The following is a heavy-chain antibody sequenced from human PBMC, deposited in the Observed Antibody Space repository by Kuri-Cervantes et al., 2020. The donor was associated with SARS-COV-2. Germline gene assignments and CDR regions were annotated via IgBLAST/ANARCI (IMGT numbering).Heavy chain of an antibody. D-gene: IGHD3-22*01. CDR3: ARVSSYYYDSSGYYDL. J-gene: IGHJ5*02. CDR1: GGSISSYY. CDR2: IYTSGST. Sequence: SETLSLTCTVSGGSISSYYWSWIRQPAGKGLEWIGRIYTSGSTNYNPSLKSRVTTSVDTSKNQFSLKLSSVTAADTAVYYCARVSSYYYDSSGYYDLWGHGTLVTVSS. V-gene: IGHV4-4*07.